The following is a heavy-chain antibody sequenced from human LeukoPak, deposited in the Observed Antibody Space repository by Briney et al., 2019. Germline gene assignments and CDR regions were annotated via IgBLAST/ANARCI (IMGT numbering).Heavy chain of an antibody. J-gene: IGHJ3*02. CDR2: ISYDGSNE. V-gene: IGHV3-30*03. CDR1: GFAFSIYG. CDR3: ARDYFCSSTSCSATGAFDI. D-gene: IGHD2-2*01. Sequence: AGSLRLSCAASGFAFSIYGMHWVRQAPGKGLDWVAVISYDGSNEYYVDSVKGRFTISRDNSKNTLYLQMNSLRPEDAAVYYCARDYFCSSTSCSATGAFDIWGQGTMVTVSS.